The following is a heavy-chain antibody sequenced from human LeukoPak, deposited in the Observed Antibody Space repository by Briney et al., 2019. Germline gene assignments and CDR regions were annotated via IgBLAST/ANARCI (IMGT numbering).Heavy chain of an antibody. CDR1: GYSFTDYW. V-gene: IGHV5-51*01. CDR3: VRRTTGEYYFDY. CDR2: IYPGGSAT. Sequence: GESLKISCKGSGYSFTDYWIGWVRQMPGKGLEWMGSIYPGGSATRHSPSFQGQVTISADKCISTAYVQWSSLKASDTAMYYCVRRTTGEYYFDYWGQGTLVTVSS. D-gene: IGHD7-27*01. J-gene: IGHJ4*02.